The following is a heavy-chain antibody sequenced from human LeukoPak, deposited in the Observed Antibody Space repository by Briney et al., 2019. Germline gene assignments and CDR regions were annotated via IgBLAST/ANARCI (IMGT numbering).Heavy chain of an antibody. CDR2: IYPGDSDT. D-gene: IGHD2-15*01. CDR3: ATQGYCSGGSCYSFSY. V-gene: IGHV5-51*01. CDR1: GYRFTSYW. Sequence: GESLKISFKGSGYRFTSYWIGWVRQMPGKGLEWMGIIYPGDSDTRYSPSFQGQVTISADKSISTAYLQWSSLKASDTAMYYCATQGYCSGGSCYSFSYWGQGTLVTVSS. J-gene: IGHJ4*02.